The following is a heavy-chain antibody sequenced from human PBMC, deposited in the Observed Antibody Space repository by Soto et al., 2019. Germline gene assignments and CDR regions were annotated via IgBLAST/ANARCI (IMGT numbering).Heavy chain of an antibody. CDR3: TTGHCSSNNCYPNWFDP. D-gene: IGHD2-2*01. CDR1: GLTFSNAW. CDR2: IKSKTDGGTT. V-gene: IGHV3-15*01. Sequence: PGGSLRLSCAASGLTFSNAWMNWVRQAPGKGPEWVGRIKSKTDGGTTDYAAPVKGRFTISRDDSKNTLYLQMNSLKTEDTAVYYCTTGHCSSNNCYPNWFDPWGQGTLVTVSS. J-gene: IGHJ5*02.